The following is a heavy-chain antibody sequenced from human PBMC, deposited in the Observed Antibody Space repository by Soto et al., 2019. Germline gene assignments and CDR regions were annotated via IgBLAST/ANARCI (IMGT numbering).Heavy chain of an antibody. CDR2: IIPIFPTA. CDR1: GGTFSSYS. D-gene: IGHD3-3*01. J-gene: IGHJ6*01. Sequence: QVQLVQSGAELKKPGSSVRVSCQASGGTFSSYSVNWVRQAPGQGLEWMGGIIPIFPTADHAQRFQCRVTITADKSTNTAYMAPSSLRSDDTAVYCRALRTSVFRVVTMGGLDVWCQGTTVTVSS. CDR3: ALRTSVFRVVTMGGLDV. V-gene: IGHV1-69*14.